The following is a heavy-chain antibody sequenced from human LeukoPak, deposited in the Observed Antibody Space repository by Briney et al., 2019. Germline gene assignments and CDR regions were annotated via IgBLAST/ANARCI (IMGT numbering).Heavy chain of an antibody. CDR2: IYHRGST. Sequence: PSETLSLTCAVSGGSISSSNWWSWVRQPPGKGLEWIGEIYHRGSTNYNPSLKSRVTISVDKSKNQFSLKLSSVTAADTAVYYCARALAVTTFYFDYWGQGTLVTVSS. V-gene: IGHV4-4*02. D-gene: IGHD4-17*01. J-gene: IGHJ4*02. CDR3: ARALAVTTFYFDY. CDR1: GGSISSSNW.